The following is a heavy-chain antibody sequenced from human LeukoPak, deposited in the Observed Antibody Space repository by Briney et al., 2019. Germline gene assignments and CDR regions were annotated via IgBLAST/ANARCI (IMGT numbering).Heavy chain of an antibody. CDR3: ARSRVQMTTRRADY. V-gene: IGHV1-18*01. CDR2: ISTYSGDT. J-gene: IGHJ4*02. Sequence: ASVKVSCKAYGYTFFDHGFSWVRQAPGQGLEWMGWISTYSGDTKYAQKFQGRVTLTTDTSTSTAYMELRSLRSDDTAVYYCARSRVQMTTRRADYWGQGTLVTVSS. CDR1: GYTFFDHG. D-gene: IGHD5-24*01.